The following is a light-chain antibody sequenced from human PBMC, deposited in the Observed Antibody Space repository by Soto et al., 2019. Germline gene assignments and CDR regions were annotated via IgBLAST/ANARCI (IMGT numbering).Light chain of an antibody. CDR2: RAS. Sequence: EIVLTQSPGTLSFSPGERATLSCRASQSVSSSYLAWYQQKPGQAPRLLIYRASSRATGIPDRFSGSGSGTEFTLNISRLEPEDFAVYYCQQYGSSPTWTFGQGTKVEIK. CDR1: QSVSSSY. CDR3: QQYGSSPTWT. J-gene: IGKJ1*01. V-gene: IGKV3-20*01.